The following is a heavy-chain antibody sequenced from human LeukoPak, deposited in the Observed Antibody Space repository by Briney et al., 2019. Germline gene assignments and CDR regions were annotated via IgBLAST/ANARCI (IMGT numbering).Heavy chain of an antibody. J-gene: IGHJ4*02. D-gene: IGHD5-18*01. CDR2: IYHSGST. V-gene: IGHV4-38-2*02. CDR3: ARKRVDTAMATDY. CDR1: GYSISSGYY. Sequence: SETLSLTCTVSGYSISSGYYWGWIRQPPGKGLEWIGSIYHSGSTYYNPSLKSRVTISVDTSKNQFSLKLSSVTAADTAVYYCARKRVDTAMATDYWGQGTLVTVSS.